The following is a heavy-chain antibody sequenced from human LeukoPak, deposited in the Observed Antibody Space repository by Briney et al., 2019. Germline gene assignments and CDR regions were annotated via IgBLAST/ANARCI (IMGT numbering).Heavy chain of an antibody. J-gene: IGHJ5*02. CDR2: IYTSGST. CDR3: ARDMDAYYGSGSYYILDP. V-gene: IGHV4-61*02. D-gene: IGHD3-10*01. Sequence: SETLSLTCTVSGGSISSGSYYWSWIRQPAGKGLEWIGRIYTSGSTDYNPSLKSRVTISVDTSKNQFSLKLSSVTAADTAVYYCARDMDAYYGSGSYYILDPWGQRTLVTVSS. CDR1: GGSISSGSYY.